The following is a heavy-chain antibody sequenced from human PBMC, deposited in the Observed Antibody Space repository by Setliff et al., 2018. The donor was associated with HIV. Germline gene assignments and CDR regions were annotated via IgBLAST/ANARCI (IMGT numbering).Heavy chain of an antibody. J-gene: IGHJ4*02. Sequence: SETLSLTCSVSGGSFSGYCWSWIRQPPGKGLEWIGYIYIYNSGSTNYNPSPTSRVTISADTSRNQFSLKLTSVTAADTAIYYCARGVNFDYWGQGTQVTVSS. V-gene: IGHV4-59*01. CDR2: IYIYNSGST. D-gene: IGHD3-3*01. CDR3: ARGVNFDY. CDR1: GGSFSGYC.